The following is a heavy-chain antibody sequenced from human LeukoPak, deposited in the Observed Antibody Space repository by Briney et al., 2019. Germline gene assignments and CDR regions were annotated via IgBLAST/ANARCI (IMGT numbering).Heavy chain of an antibody. J-gene: IGHJ4*02. CDR2: ISSSSSYT. Sequence: PGGSLRLSCAASGFTFSSYSMNWVRQAPGKGLEWVSSISSSSSYTYYADSVKGRFTISRDNAKNSLYLQMNSLRAEDTAVYYCARDLFHYYYDSSGYSASLRYWGQGTLVTVSS. CDR3: ARDLFHYYYDSSGYSASLRY. CDR1: GFTFSSYS. D-gene: IGHD3-22*01. V-gene: IGHV3-21*01.